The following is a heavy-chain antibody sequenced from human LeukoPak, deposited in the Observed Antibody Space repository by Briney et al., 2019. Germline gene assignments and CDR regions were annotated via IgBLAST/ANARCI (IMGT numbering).Heavy chain of an antibody. CDR1: GFTFSSYA. D-gene: IGHD3-10*01. CDR2: ISYDGSNK. CDR3: ARDRAPMVRGVSRGMDV. Sequence: GGSLRLSCAASGFTFSSYAMHWVRQAPGKGLEWVAVISYDGSNKYYADSVKGRFTISRDNSKNTLYLQMNSLRAEDTAVYYCARDRAPMVRGVSRGMDVWGQGTTVTVSS. V-gene: IGHV3-30-3*01. J-gene: IGHJ6*02.